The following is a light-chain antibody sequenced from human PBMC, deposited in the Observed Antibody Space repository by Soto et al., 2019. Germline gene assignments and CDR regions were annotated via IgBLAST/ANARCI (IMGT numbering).Light chain of an antibody. V-gene: IGKV1-33*01. CDR1: QDIRNY. CDR3: QHYDHLPPLS. J-gene: IGKJ4*01. Sequence: DIQMTQSPSSLSASVGDRVTITCQASQDIRNYLNWYQQKPGKAPNLLIYDASNLRAEVPSRFSGSGPGTEFTFTISSLQPEDIATYYCQHYDHLPPLSFGGGTKVEIK. CDR2: DAS.